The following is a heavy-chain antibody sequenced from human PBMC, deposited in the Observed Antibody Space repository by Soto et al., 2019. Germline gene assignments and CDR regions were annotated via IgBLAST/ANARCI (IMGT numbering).Heavy chain of an antibody. CDR2: VYYRARS. CDR3: VSQXKTVITQACFDD. CDR1: DGSVTNSSYY. Sequence: SETLSLPCPVSDGSVTNSSYYWGWIRQSPGEGLEWIGRVYYRARSYSKSTVKSLVTISVDTSKDLFSLNLNTETASDPAVYFCVSQXKTVITQACFDDWGPGALGTVAS. J-gene: IGHJ4*02. V-gene: IGHV4-39*01. D-gene: IGHD1-20*01.